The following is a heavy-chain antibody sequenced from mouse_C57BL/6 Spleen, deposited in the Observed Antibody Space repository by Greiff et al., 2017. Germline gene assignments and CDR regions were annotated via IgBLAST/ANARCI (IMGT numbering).Heavy chain of an antibody. V-gene: IGHV5-17*01. D-gene: IGHD2-3*01. CDR2: ISSGSSTI. Sequence: VQLQQSGGGLVQPGGSLKLSCAASGFTFSDYGMHWVRQAPEKGLEWVAYISSGSSTIYYADTVKGRFTISRDNAKNTLFLQMTSLRAEDTAMYYCARDGYYPYYYAMDYWGQGTSVTVSS. CDR1: GFTFSDYG. J-gene: IGHJ4*01. CDR3: ARDGYYPYYYAMDY.